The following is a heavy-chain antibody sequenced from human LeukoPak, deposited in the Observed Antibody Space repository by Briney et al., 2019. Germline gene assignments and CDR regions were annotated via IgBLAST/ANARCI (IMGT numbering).Heavy chain of an antibody. CDR2: INSDGSST. V-gene: IGHV3-74*01. Sequence: GGSLRLSCAASGFTFSSYWMHWVRQAPGKGLVWVSRINSDGSSTSYADSVKGRFTISRDNAKNTLYLQMNSLRAEDTAVYYCARGPWYYYDSSGYYYVDYFDYWGQGTLVTVSS. CDR3: ARGPWYYYDSSGYYYVDYFDY. D-gene: IGHD3-22*01. CDR1: GFTFSSYW. J-gene: IGHJ4*02.